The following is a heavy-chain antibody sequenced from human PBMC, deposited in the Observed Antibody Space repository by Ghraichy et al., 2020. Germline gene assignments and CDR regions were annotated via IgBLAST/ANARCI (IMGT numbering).Heavy chain of an antibody. J-gene: IGHJ4*02. CDR1: GGSISSSSYY. CDR2: IYYSGST. V-gene: IGHV4-39*01. CDR3: ARHVPNYYDSRLFDY. Sequence: SETLSLTCTVSGGSISSSSYYWGWIRQPPGKGLEWIGSIYYSGSTYYNPSLKSRVTISVDTSKNQFSLKLSSVTAADTAVYYCARHVPNYYDSRLFDYWGQGTLVTVSS. D-gene: IGHD3-22*01.